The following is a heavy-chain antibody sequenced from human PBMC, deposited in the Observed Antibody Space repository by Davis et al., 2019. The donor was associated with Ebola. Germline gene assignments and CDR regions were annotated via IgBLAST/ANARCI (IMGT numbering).Heavy chain of an antibody. J-gene: IGHJ6*04. Sequence: PGGSLRLSCAASGFTFDDYAMHWVRQAPGKGLEWVSGISWNSGSIGYADSVKGRFTISRDNAKNSLYLQMNSLRAEDTALYYCAKEYGYYGMDVWGKGTTVTVSS. CDR3: AKEYGYYGMDV. CDR2: ISWNSGSI. D-gene: IGHD2-8*01. CDR1: GFTFDDYA. V-gene: IGHV3-9*01.